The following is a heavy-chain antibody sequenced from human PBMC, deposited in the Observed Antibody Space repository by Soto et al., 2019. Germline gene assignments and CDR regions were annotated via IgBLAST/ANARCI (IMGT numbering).Heavy chain of an antibody. J-gene: IGHJ6*02. CDR2: IHAGNGNT. V-gene: IGHV1-3*01. D-gene: IGHD1-1*01. Sequence: ASVKVSCKASGYTFTSYAMHWVRQAPGQRLEWMGWIHAGNGNTKYSQKFQGRVTITRDTSASTAYMELSSLRSEDTALYYCARLYFPTGTTYDDGHYYYYGMDVWGQGTTVTVSS. CDR1: GYTFTSYA. CDR3: ARLYFPTGTTYDDGHYYYYGMDV.